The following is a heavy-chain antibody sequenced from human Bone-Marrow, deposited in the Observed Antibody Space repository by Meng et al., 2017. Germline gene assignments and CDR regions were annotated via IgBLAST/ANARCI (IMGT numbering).Heavy chain of an antibody. Sequence: QVQLVESGGGVVQPGRSLRLSCPASGFTFSRYAMDWVRQAPGKGLERVAIISDDGSDKYHADSVKGRFTISRDNSKNTLFLQMNSLRSEDKAIYYCARQGPGEKSLTPFFDFWGQAALVTVSS. V-gene: IGHV3-30-3*01. J-gene: IGHJ4*02. D-gene: IGHD3-10*01. CDR1: GFTFSRYA. CDR2: ISDDGSDK. CDR3: ARQGPGEKSLTPFFDF.